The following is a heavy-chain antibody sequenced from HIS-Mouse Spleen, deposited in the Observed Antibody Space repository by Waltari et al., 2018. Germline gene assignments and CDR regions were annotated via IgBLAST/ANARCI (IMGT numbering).Heavy chain of an antibody. CDR1: RFTFRSYV. V-gene: IGHV3-30*18. D-gene: IGHD1-26*01. CDR2: ISYDGSNK. Sequence: QVQLVESGGGVVQPGRSLRLSCAASRFTFRSYVLHWVRPAPGKGLEWVAVISYDGSNKYYADSVKGRFTISRDNSKNTLYLQMNSLRAEDTAVYYCAKVNSGSYYFDYWGQGTLVTVSS. J-gene: IGHJ4*02. CDR3: AKVNSGSYYFDY.